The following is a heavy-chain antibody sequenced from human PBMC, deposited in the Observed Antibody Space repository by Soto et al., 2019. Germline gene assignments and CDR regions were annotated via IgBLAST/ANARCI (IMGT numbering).Heavy chain of an antibody. V-gene: IGHV4-39*01. CDR1: GGSIGSSSYY. CDR3: ARSLVGATTLGFDY. CDR2: IYYSGST. J-gene: IGHJ4*02. Sequence: PSETLSLTCTVSGGSIGSSSYYWGWIRQPPGKGLEWIGSIYYSGSTYYNPSLKSRVTISVDTSKNQFSLKLSSVTAADTAVYYCARSLVGATTLGFDYWGQGTLVTVSS. D-gene: IGHD1-26*01.